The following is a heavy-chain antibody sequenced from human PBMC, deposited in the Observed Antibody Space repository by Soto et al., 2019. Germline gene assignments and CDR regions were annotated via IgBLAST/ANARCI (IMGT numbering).Heavy chain of an antibody. CDR1: GGSISSYY. Sequence: SEILSLTCTVSGGSISSYYWSWIRQPPGKGLERIGYIYYSGSTNYNPSLKSRVTISVDTSKNQFSLKLSSVTAADTAVYYCARRGTDYDFWSGYERNYYYYYYMDVWGKGTTVTVS. CDR2: IYYSGST. D-gene: IGHD3-3*01. V-gene: IGHV4-59*08. J-gene: IGHJ6*03. CDR3: ARRGTDYDFWSGYERNYYYYYYMDV.